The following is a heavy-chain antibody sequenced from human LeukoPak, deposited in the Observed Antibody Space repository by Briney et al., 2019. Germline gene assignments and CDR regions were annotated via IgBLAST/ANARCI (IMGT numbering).Heavy chain of an antibody. D-gene: IGHD2/OR15-2a*01. CDR3: ARVEYLSYAFDI. V-gene: IGHV4-30-4*01. CDR1: GGSISNGDYF. Sequence: SQTLSLTCTVSGGSISNGDYFWSWIRQPPGKGLEWIGYIYYTGSGNTYYNPSLKCRLTISLDTSKNQFSLKLSYVTAADTAMYYCARVEYLSYAFDIWGQGTMVTVSS. J-gene: IGHJ3*02. CDR2: IYYTGSGNT.